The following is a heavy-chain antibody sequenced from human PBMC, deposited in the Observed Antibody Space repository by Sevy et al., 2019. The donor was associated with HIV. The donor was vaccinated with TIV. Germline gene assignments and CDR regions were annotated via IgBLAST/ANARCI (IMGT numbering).Heavy chain of an antibody. CDR3: VRSSSPHYYYYYMDV. J-gene: IGHJ6*03. D-gene: IGHD6-6*01. V-gene: IGHV3-64D*06. Sequence: GGSLRLSCSASGFIFSSYAMHWVRQAPGKGMEYVSAIKGNGDSTYHAASVKGRFTISRDNSENTLFLQMTSLTIEDTAVYFCVRSSSPHYYYYYMDVWGTGTAVTVSS. CDR2: IKGNGDST. CDR1: GFIFSSYA.